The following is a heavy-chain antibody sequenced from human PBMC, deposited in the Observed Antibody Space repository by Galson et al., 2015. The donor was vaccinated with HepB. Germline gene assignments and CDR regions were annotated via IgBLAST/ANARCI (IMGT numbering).Heavy chain of an antibody. J-gene: IGHJ3*02. Sequence: SVKVSCKASGYTFTSYYMHWVRQAPGQGLEWMGIINPSGGSTSYAQKFQGRVTMTRDTSTSTVYMELSSLRSEDTAVYYCARVEEGDYWAFDIRGQGTMVTVSS. V-gene: IGHV1-46*01. CDR1: GYTFTSYY. D-gene: IGHD2-8*02. CDR2: INPSGGST. CDR3: ARVEEGDYWAFDI.